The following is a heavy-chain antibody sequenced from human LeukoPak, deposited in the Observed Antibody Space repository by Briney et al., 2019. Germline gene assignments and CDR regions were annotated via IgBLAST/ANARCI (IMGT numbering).Heavy chain of an antibody. CDR1: GGSLSSNTYH. J-gene: IGHJ3*02. D-gene: IGHD1-26*01. Sequence: SETLSLTCTVSGGSLSSNTYHWGWIRQPPGKGLEWIGTIPYSGSAYYNPSLKSRVATSVDTSKNQLSLKLSSVTAADTAVYYCARLRGSYGGDAFDIWGQGTVVTVSS. V-gene: IGHV4-39*01. CDR2: IPYSGSA. CDR3: ARLRGSYGGDAFDI.